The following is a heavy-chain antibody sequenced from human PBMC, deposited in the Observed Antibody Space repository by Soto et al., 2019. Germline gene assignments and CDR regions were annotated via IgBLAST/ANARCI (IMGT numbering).Heavy chain of an antibody. CDR2: VYYTGST. Sequence: SETLSLTWSVSGGSISGSYWSWIRQSPGKGLEWLGYVYYTGSTNYSPSLRSRVSISVDTSKNEFSLRLSSVTAADTAVYFCARSVAVPGAHIDYWGQGTQVTVSS. J-gene: IGHJ4*02. CDR1: GGSISGSY. V-gene: IGHV4-59*01. CDR3: ARSVAVPGAHIDY. D-gene: IGHD6-19*01.